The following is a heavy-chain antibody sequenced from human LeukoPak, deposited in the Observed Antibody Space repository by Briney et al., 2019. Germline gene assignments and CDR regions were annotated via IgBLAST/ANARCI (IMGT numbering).Heavy chain of an antibody. J-gene: IGHJ4*02. CDR1: GFTFDDYA. Sequence: GGSLRLSCAASGFTFDDYAIHWVRQTPGKGLEWVSLISGDVGGTYYRDSVKGRFTISRDNSKNSLYLQMNSLRTEDTALYYCAKDKLRSTNYYDSSGYILDYWGQGTLVTVSS. V-gene: IGHV3-43*02. D-gene: IGHD3-22*01. CDR2: ISGDVGGT. CDR3: AKDKLRSTNYYDSSGYILDY.